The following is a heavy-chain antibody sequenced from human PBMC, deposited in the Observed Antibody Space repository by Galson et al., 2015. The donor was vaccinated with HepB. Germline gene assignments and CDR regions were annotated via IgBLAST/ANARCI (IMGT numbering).Heavy chain of an antibody. CDR2: INPNSGGA. CDR1: GYTFTGYY. Sequence: SVKVSCKASGYTFTGYYMHWVRQAPGQGLEWMGRINPNSGGANYAQKFQGRVTMTRDTSSSTAYMELSRLRSDDTAVYYCGRDYDILTGYTHYYYYIDVWGKGTTVTVSS. V-gene: IGHV1-2*06. D-gene: IGHD3-9*01. CDR3: GRDYDILTGYTHYYYYIDV. J-gene: IGHJ6*03.